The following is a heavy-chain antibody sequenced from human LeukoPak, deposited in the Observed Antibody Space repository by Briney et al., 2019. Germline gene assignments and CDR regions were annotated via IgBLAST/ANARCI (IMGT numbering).Heavy chain of an antibody. CDR2: IYYSGST. CDR1: GGSISSYY. Sequence: PSETLSLTCTVSGGSISSYYWSWIRQPPGKGLEWIGYIYYSGSTNYNPSLKSRVTISVDTSKNQFSLKLSSVTAADTAVYYCARVDYGDYFGPLYYCYYYMDVWGKGTTVTVSS. D-gene: IGHD4-17*01. CDR3: ARVDYGDYFGPLYYCYYYMDV. V-gene: IGHV4-59*08. J-gene: IGHJ6*03.